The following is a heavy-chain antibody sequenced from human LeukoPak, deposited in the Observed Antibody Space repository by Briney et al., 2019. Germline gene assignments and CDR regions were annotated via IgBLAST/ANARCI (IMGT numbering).Heavy chain of an antibody. V-gene: IGHV3-30*02. J-gene: IGHJ1*01. Sequence: GGSLRLSCAASGFTFSSYGMHWVRQAPGKGLEWVAFIRCDGSNKYYADSVKGRFTISRDNSKNTLYLQMNSLRAEDTAVYYCAKDQGVVPAPYFQHWGQGTLVTVSS. CDR1: GFTFSSYG. CDR3: AKDQGVVPAPYFQH. CDR2: IRCDGSNK. D-gene: IGHD2-2*01.